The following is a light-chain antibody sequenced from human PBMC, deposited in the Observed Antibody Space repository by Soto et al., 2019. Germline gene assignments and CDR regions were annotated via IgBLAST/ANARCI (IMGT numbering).Light chain of an antibody. J-gene: IGKJ1*01. Sequence: EVVMSQSPSTLSVSPGGRATIYSKASQSVGSDLSWYQHTPSQPPRLLIYGASTSATCIPGRFSGSGSGTEFTLTISSLQSEDFGVYCCQKYNNWPPWTFGKGTKVDIK. CDR2: GAS. CDR3: QKYNNWPPWT. CDR1: QSVGSD. V-gene: IGKV3-15*01.